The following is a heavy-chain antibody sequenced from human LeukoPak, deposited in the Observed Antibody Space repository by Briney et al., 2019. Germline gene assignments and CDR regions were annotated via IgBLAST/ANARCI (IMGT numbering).Heavy chain of an antibody. J-gene: IGHJ4*02. CDR3: ARASSGWYGVPFDY. CDR2: ISSSSSTI. CDR1: GFTFSSYR. D-gene: IGHD6-19*01. V-gene: IGHV3-48*02. Sequence: GGSLRHSCAASGFTFSSYRMNWVRQAPGKGLEWVSYISSSSSTIYYADSVKGRFTISRDNAKNSLYLQMNSLRDEDTAVYYCARASSGWYGVPFDYWGQGTLVTVSS.